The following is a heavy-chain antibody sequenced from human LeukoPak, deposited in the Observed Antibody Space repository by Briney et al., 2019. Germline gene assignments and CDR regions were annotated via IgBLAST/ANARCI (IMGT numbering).Heavy chain of an antibody. Sequence: PSETLSLTCAVYGGSFSGYYWSWIRQPPGKGLEWIGEINHSGSTNYNPSLKSRVTISVDTSKNQFSLKLSSVTAADTAVYYCAGWIAVADNPLVWGQGTLVTVSS. V-gene: IGHV4-34*01. D-gene: IGHD6-19*01. CDR3: AGWIAVADNPLV. CDR2: INHSGST. J-gene: IGHJ4*02. CDR1: GGSFSGYY.